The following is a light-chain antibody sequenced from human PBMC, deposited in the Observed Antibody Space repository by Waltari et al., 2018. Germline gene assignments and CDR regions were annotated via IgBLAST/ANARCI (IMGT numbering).Light chain of an antibody. J-gene: IGKJ1*01. CDR3: QHYHNWPWT. Sequence: EIAMTQSPATLSVSPGERATLSCRASQSVRSNLAWYQQKPGQAPRLLIYDASTGAAGIPARFSGSGSGTEFTLTISSLQSEDFAVYYCQHYHNWPWTFGQGTKVE. CDR2: DAS. V-gene: IGKV3-15*01. CDR1: QSVRSN.